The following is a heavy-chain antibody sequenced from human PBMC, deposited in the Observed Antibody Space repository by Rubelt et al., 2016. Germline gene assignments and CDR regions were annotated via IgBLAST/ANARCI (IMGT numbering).Heavy chain of an antibody. J-gene: IGHJ4*02. CDR3: AITDLPPSGYYLTADY. D-gene: IGHD3-22*01. V-gene: IGHV1-69*10. Sequence: QVQLVQSGAEVKKPGSSVKVSCKASGGTFSSYAISWVRQAPGQGLEWMGGIIPILGIANYAQKFQGRVTMTADKSTSTAYMELSSLSSEDTAVYYCAITDLPPSGYYLTADYWGQGTLVTVSS. CDR1: GGTFSSYA. CDR2: IIPILGIA.